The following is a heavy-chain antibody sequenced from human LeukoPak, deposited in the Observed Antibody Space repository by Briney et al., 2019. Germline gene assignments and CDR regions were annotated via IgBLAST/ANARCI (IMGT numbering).Heavy chain of an antibody. D-gene: IGHD5/OR15-5a*01. CDR3: ASGQDPNSVHTTIDY. V-gene: IGHV3-30-3*01. Sequence: PGGSLRLSCAASGFTFSSYAVHWVRQAPGKGLEWVAAISYDGSNKYYADSVKGRFTISRDNSKNTLYLQMNSLRAEDTAVYYCASGQDPNSVHTTIDYWGQGTLVTVSS. J-gene: IGHJ4*02. CDR1: GFTFSSYA. CDR2: ISYDGSNK.